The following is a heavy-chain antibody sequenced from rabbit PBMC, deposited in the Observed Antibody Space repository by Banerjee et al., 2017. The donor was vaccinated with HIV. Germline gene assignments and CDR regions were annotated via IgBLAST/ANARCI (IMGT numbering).Heavy chain of an antibody. V-gene: IGHV1S40*01. D-gene: IGHD6-1*01. CDR2: ISTDDGST. CDR3: ARGGFYDGYIGYSYATLFDL. J-gene: IGHJ4*01. CDR1: GFDLSSYYY. Sequence: QSLEESGGGLVKPGGTLTLTCKASGFDLSSYYYMCWVRQAPGKGLERIGCISTDDGSTAYASWEKGRFTISTASSTTVTLQMTSLTAADTATHFCARGGFYDGYIGYSYATLFDLWGPGTLVTVS.